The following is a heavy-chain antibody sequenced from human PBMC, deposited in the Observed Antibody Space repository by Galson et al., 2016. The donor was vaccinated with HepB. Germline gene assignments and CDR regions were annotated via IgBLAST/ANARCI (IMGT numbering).Heavy chain of an antibody. CDR3: ARAVMLGRGMDV. J-gene: IGHJ6*02. CDR1: GDSVYNNGAA. Sequence: CAISGDSVYNNGAAWVWIRQSPSRGLEWLGRTFYRSTRENHYAGSVKNRITISPDTSRNQFSLHLNSVTPEDTAVYYCARAVMLGRGMDVGGQGTTVTVSS. D-gene: IGHD3-10*01. V-gene: IGHV6-1*01. CDR2: TFYRSTREN.